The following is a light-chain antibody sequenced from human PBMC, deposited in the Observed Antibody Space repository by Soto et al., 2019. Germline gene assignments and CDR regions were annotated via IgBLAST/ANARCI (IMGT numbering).Light chain of an antibody. CDR2: DVS. CDR3: SSYTPSSTYV. Sequence: QSALTQPASVSGSLGQSITISCTGTSSDVGGYNYVSWYQQYPGKAPKLMIYDVSSRPSGVSNRFSGSKSGNTASLTISGLQAEDEADYYCSSYTPSSTYVFGTGTKVTVL. CDR1: SSDVGGYNY. J-gene: IGLJ1*01. V-gene: IGLV2-14*03.